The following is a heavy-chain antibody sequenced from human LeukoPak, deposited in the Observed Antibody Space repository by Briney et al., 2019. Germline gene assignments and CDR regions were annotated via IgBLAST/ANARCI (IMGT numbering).Heavy chain of an antibody. CDR2: ITSSSGSL. CDR1: GFTFSSYS. J-gene: IGHJ4*02. CDR3: ARAGSYGDYNEGIYFDY. D-gene: IGHD4-17*01. V-gene: IGHV3-48*01. Sequence: GGSLRLSCVASGFTFSSYSMNWVRQAPGKGLEWISYITSSSGSLSYADSVKGRFIISRDNAKNSLYLQMNSLRAEDTAIYYCARAGSYGDYNEGIYFDYWGQGTLVTVSS.